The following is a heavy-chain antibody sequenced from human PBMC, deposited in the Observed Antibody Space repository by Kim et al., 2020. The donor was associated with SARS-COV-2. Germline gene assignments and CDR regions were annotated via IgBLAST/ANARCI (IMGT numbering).Heavy chain of an antibody. CDR3: ARGEVDIVVVVAATPDY. J-gene: IGHJ4*02. CDR1: GFTFSSYS. Sequence: GGSLRLSCAASGFTFSSYSMNWVRQAPGKGLEWVSSISSSSSYIYYADSVKGRFTISRDNAKNSLYLQMNSLRAEDTAVYYCARGEVDIVVVVAATPDYWGQGTLVTVSS. CDR2: ISSSSSYI. D-gene: IGHD2-15*01. V-gene: IGHV3-21*01.